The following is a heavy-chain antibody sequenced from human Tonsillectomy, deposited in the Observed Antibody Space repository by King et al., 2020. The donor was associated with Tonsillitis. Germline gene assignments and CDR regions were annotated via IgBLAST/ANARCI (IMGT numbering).Heavy chain of an antibody. V-gene: IGHV4-4*02. CDR1: GDSISSPKW. D-gene: IGHD1-7*01. CDR3: ARDLRPGTTAVDD. CDR2: IFHTGST. J-gene: IGHJ4*02. Sequence: VQLQESGPGLVKPSGSLSLTCAVSGDSISSPKWWSWVRQPPGKRLEWIGEIFHTGSTNYNPSLKSRVTISVDTSKNQFSLKLSSVTAADTAVYYCARDLRPGTTAVDDWGQGTLGTVSS.